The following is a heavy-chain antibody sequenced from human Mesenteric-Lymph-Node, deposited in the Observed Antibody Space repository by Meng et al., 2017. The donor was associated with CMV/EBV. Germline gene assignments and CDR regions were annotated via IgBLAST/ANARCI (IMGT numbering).Heavy chain of an antibody. CDR2: INHSGST. J-gene: IGHJ3*02. CDR1: FSGYY. D-gene: IGHD2-2*01. Sequence: FSGYYWSWIRQPPGKGLEWIGEINHSGSTNYNPSLKSRVTISVDTSKNQFSLKLSSVTAADTAVYYCARGPLKDICSSTSCYYAFDIWGQGTMVTVSS. V-gene: IGHV4-34*01. CDR3: ARGPLKDICSSTSCYYAFDI.